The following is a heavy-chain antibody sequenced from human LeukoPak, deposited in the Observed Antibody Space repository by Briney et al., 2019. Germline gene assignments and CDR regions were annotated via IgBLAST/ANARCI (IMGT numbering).Heavy chain of an antibody. CDR2: ISGGSGSDT. D-gene: IGHD6-13*01. CDR3: ARAPASRYSSSWRDLDY. Sequence: GGSLRLSCAASGFTFSSYAMSWVRQAPGKGLEWFSAISGGSGSDTYYADAVKGRFTISRDNSKTTMYLQMNSLRAEDTAVYYCARAPASRYSSSWRDLDYWGQGTLVTVSS. V-gene: IGHV3-23*01. CDR1: GFTFSSYA. J-gene: IGHJ4*02.